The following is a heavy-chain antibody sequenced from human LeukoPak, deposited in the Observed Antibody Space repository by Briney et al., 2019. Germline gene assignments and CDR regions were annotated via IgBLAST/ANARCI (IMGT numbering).Heavy chain of an antibody. Sequence: GGSLRLSCVASGFTFNRNGMSWVRQAPGKGLEWVSGISGGGEITYYADSVKGRFTISRDNSKNTVYLQVNRLRAEDTAIYFCAKYKEGHFDYWGQGTLVTVAP. CDR1: GFTFNRNG. D-gene: IGHD1-14*01. V-gene: IGHV3-23*01. CDR3: AKYKEGHFDY. J-gene: IGHJ4*02. CDR2: ISGGGEIT.